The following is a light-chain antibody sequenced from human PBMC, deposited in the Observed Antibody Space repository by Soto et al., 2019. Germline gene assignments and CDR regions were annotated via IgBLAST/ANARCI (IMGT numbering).Light chain of an antibody. CDR2: WAS. Sequence: DIVMTQSPDSLAVSLGERATINCKSSQSVLSSSNNKNCLAWYQQKPGQPPRLLIYWASTRESGVPDRFSGSGSGTDFTLTISSLQAEDVAVYYCQRYYSIPWTFGQGTKVEIK. CDR3: QRYYSIPWT. V-gene: IGKV4-1*01. J-gene: IGKJ1*01. CDR1: QSVLSSSNNKNC.